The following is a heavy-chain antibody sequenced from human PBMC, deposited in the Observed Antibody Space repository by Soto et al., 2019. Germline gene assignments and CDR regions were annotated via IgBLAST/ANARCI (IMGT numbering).Heavy chain of an antibody. CDR3: ARNIAARDYYYYYYLMDV. J-gene: IGHJ6*02. D-gene: IGHD6-6*01. CDR2: INWNGGST. Sequence: GGSLRLSCAASGFTFDDYGMSWVRQAPGKGLEWVSGINWNGGSTGYADSVKGRFTISRDNAKNSLYLQMNSLRAEDTALYHCARNIAARDYYYYYYLMDVWGQGTTVTVSS. CDR1: GFTFDDYG. V-gene: IGHV3-20*01.